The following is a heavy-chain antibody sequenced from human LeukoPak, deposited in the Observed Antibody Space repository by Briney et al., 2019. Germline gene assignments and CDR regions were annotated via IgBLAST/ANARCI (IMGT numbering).Heavy chain of an antibody. D-gene: IGHD1-1*01. V-gene: IGHV4-39*07. CDR3: ARAPYIQYYIDV. J-gene: IGHJ6*03. Sequence: SETLSLTCTVSGGSISSSSYYWGWIRQPPGKGLEWIGSIYYSGSTYYNPSLKSRVTISVDTSKNQFSLKLSSVTAADTAVYYCARAPYIQYYIDVWGKGTTVTVSS. CDR1: GGSISSSSYY. CDR2: IYYSGST.